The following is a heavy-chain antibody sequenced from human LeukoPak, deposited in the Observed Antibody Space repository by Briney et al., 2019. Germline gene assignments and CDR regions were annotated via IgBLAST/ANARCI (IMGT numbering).Heavy chain of an antibody. D-gene: IGHD7-27*01. CDR2: ISGGSDTI. J-gene: IGHJ3*01. CDR3: ATNPHSGNWG. CDR1: GFTVSSNY. V-gene: IGHV3-48*02. Sequence: GGSLRLSCAASGFTVSSNYMNWVRQAPGKGPECLSYISGGSDTIYYADSVKGRFTISRDNAKSSLYLQMNSLRDEDTAVYYCATNPHSGNWGWGRGTMVTVSS.